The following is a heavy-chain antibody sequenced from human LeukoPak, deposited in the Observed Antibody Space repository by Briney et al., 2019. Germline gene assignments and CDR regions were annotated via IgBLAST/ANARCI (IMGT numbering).Heavy chain of an antibody. CDR1: GYTFTSNY. CDR3: ARADSGSYYCY. CDR2: IYPRDGST. Sequence: ASVKVSCKASGYTFTSNYIHWVRQAPGQGLEWMGMIYPRDGSTSYAQKFQGRVTVTRDTSTSTVHMELSGLRSEDTAVYYCARADSGSYYCYWGQGTLVTVSS. D-gene: IGHD1-26*01. J-gene: IGHJ4*02. V-gene: IGHV1-46*01.